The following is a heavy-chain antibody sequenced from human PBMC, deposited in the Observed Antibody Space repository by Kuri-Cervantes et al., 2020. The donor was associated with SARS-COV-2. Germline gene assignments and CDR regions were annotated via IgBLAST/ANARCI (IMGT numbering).Heavy chain of an antibody. CDR3: ARDELHSLDAFDI. CDR1: GFTFSSYW. D-gene: IGHD1-26*01. Sequence: GESLKISCAASGFTFSSYWMSWVRQAPGKGLEWVANIKQDGSEKYYVDSVKGRSTISRDNAKNSLYLQMNSLRAEDTAVYYCARDELHSLDAFDIWGQGTMVTVSS. J-gene: IGHJ3*02. CDR2: IKQDGSEK. V-gene: IGHV3-7*01.